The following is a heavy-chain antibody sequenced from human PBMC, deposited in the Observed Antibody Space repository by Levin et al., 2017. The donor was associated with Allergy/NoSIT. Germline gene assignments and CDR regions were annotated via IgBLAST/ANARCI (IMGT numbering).Heavy chain of an antibody. CDR1: GYTFTGYH. CDR2: FNPNSNGA. CDR3: VRVYYYDGSGYYYEDS. J-gene: IGHJ4*02. V-gene: IGHV1-2*02. D-gene: IGHD3-22*01. Sequence: PLASVKVSCKASGYTFTGYHIHWVRQAPGQGLEWMGWFNPNSNGADYAQKFQGRVTMTRDTSFSTAYMELSRLRSDDTAVYYCVRVYYYDGSGYYYEDSWGQGTLVTVSS.